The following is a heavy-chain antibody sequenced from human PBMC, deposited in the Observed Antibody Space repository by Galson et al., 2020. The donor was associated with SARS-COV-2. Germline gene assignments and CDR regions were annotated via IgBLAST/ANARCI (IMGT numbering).Heavy chain of an antibody. CDR1: GFDFNNYG. V-gene: IGHV3-30*18. CDR2: TSYDGSLK. CDR3: AKEKEIFPLHYYGMHV. D-gene: IGHD3-9*01. Sequence: GGSLRLSCVASGFDFNNYGIHWVRQAPGKGLEWVALTSYDGSLKHYGGSLKGRFTVAKDNSKSTVYLQMNSLRPEDTAVYYCAKEKEIFPLHYYGMHVWGQGTTVTVSS. J-gene: IGHJ6*02.